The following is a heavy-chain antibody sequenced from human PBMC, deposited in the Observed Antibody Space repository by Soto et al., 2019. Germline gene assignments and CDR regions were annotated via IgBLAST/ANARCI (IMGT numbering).Heavy chain of an antibody. CDR2: ISSSSSTI. CDR1: GFTFSSYS. Sequence: EVQLVESGGGLVQPGGSLRLSCAASGFTFSSYSMNWVRQAPGKGLEWVSYISSSSSTIYYADSVKGRFTISRDNAKNSLYLQMNSLRDGDTAVYYCARSLKGPDWYFDLWGRGTLVTVSS. V-gene: IGHV3-48*02. J-gene: IGHJ2*01. CDR3: ARSLKGPDWYFDL.